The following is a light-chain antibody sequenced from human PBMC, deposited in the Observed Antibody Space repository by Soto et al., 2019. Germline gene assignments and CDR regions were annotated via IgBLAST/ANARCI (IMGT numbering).Light chain of an antibody. CDR2: GAS. J-gene: IGKJ3*01. Sequence: EIVLTQSPGTLSLSPGERATLSCRASQSVSSTYLAWYQQRPGQAPRLLIYGASNGATGIPARFSGSGSGTHFILTISRLEPEDFAVYYCQQYGTSPRAFGPGTKVDIK. CDR3: QQYGTSPRA. CDR1: QSVSSTY. V-gene: IGKV3-20*01.